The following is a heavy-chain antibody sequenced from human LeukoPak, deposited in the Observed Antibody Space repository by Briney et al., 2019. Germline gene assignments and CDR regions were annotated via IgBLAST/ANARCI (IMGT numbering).Heavy chain of an antibody. CDR3: AREGEGFDFWSGYNDWYFDL. Sequence: PGGSLRLSCAASGFTFSSYAMHWVRQAPGKGLEWVAVISYDGSNKYYADSVKGRFTISRDNSKNTLYLQMNSPRAEDTAVYYCAREGEGFDFWSGYNDWYFDLWGRGTLVTVSS. CDR2: ISYDGSNK. CDR1: GFTFSSYA. D-gene: IGHD3-3*01. V-gene: IGHV3-30-3*01. J-gene: IGHJ2*01.